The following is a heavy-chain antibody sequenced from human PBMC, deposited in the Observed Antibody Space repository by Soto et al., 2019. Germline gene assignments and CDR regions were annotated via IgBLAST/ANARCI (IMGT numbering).Heavy chain of an antibody. V-gene: IGHV4-61*01. CDR2: ISTSGST. D-gene: IGHD1-26*01. Sequence: NPSETLSLTSTVSGGSVTSRRYYWSWIRQPPGKGLEWIGYISTSGSTNDNPSLKSRVTISLDTSKNQFSLKLSSVTAADTAVYYCATIGIVGATSVDYWGQGALVTVSS. CDR3: ATIGIVGATSVDY. CDR1: GGSVTSRRYY. J-gene: IGHJ4*02.